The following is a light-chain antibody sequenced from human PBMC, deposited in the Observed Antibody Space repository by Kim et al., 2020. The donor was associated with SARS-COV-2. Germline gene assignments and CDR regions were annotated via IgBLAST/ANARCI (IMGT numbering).Light chain of an antibody. Sequence: RATINCKSSQSVLYSSNNKNYLTWYQQKPGHPPKLLIYWASTRESGVPDRFSGSGSGTDFTLTISSLQAEDVAVYYCQQYYNSPYTFGQGTKLEI. CDR3: QQYYNSPYT. J-gene: IGKJ2*01. CDR2: WAS. CDR1: QSVLYSSNNKNY. V-gene: IGKV4-1*01.